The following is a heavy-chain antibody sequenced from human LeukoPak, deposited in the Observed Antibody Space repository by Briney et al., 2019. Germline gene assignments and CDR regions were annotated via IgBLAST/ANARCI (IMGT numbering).Heavy chain of an antibody. D-gene: IGHD4-17*01. Sequence: SETLSLTCTLSSGPISSRGHYWGWIRQPPGKGREWIGNIYHDGTSNYNPSLWSRVTISVDTSKKQVSLRLTSVTAADTAVYYCARDAGDYGDYWAYDYWGQGTLVTVSS. CDR2: IYHDGTS. J-gene: IGHJ4*02. V-gene: IGHV4-39*07. CDR1: SGPISSRGHY. CDR3: ARDAGDYGDYWAYDY.